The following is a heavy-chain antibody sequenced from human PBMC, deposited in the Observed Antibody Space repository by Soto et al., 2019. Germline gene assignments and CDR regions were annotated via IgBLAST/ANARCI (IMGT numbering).Heavy chain of an antibody. V-gene: IGHV4-59*01. CDR2: IYYSGST. J-gene: IGHJ5*02. D-gene: IGHD3-10*01. CDR3: ARVLWFGELPHNWFDP. Sequence: SETLSLTCTVSGGSISSYYWRWIRQSPGKGLEWIGYIYYSGSTNYNPSLKSRVTISVDTSKNQFSLKLSSVTAADTAVYYCARVLWFGELPHNWFDPWGQGTLVTVS. CDR1: GGSISSYY.